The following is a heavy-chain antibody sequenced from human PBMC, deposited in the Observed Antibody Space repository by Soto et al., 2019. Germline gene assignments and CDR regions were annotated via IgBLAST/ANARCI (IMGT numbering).Heavy chain of an antibody. CDR3: TQKRDGSNPFDS. J-gene: IGHJ4*02. CDR2: IYYSGRR. Sequence: QVQLQESGPGLVKPSDTLSLTCAVSGYSISSSNWWGWIRQPPGKGLEWIGYIYYSGRRHYNPSLESRVTMSVDTSKNQWSLRLSSVTAVDSAVYYCTQKRDGSNPFDSWGKGTLVTVSS. D-gene: IGHD5-12*01. V-gene: IGHV4-28*01. CDR1: GYSISSSNW.